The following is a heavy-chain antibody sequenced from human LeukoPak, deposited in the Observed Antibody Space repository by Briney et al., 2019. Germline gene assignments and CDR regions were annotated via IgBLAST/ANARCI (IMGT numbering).Heavy chain of an antibody. V-gene: IGHV5-51*01. J-gene: IGHJ6*01. CDR2: IFLGDSDT. D-gene: IGHD5-12*01. CDR1: GYSFTHYW. CDR3: VRLWDRYSGYDSGLYYYFGVDV. Sequence: GESLKISCQGSGYSFTHYWIGWVRQTPGKGMEWMGIIFLGDSDTRYTPSFQGQVTISADKSISTAYLQWSSLKASDTAIYYCVRLWDRYSGYDSGLYYYFGVDVWGQGTTVTVSS.